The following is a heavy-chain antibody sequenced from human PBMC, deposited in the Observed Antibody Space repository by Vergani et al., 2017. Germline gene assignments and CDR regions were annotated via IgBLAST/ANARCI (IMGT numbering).Heavy chain of an antibody. CDR1: GGSFSGYY. CDR2: INHSGST. D-gene: IGHD6-13*01. J-gene: IGHJ4*02. Sequence: QVQLQQWGAGLLKPSETLSLTCAVYGGSFSGYYWSWIRQPPGKGLEWIGEINHSGSTNYNPSLKSRVTISVDTSKNQFSLKLSSVTAADTAVYYCARERSNFIDYWGQGTLVTVSS. V-gene: IGHV4-34*01. CDR3: ARERSNFIDY.